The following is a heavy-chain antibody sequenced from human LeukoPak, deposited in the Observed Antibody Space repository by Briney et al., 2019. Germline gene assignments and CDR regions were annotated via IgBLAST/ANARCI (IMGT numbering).Heavy chain of an antibody. V-gene: IGHV4-4*09. CDR1: GGSISSYY. CDR3: ARVGAISSSWSYYFDY. CDR2: IYTSGST. D-gene: IGHD6-13*01. Sequence: SETLSLTCTVSGGSISSYYWSWIRQPPGKGLEWIGYIYTSGSTNYNPSLKSRVTISVDTSKNQFSLKLSSVTAADTAVYYCARVGAISSSWSYYFDYWGQGTLVTVSS. J-gene: IGHJ4*02.